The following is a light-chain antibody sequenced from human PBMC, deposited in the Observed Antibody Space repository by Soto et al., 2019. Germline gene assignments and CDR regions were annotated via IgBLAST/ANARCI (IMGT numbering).Light chain of an antibody. Sequence: QSVLTQPASVSGSPGQSITISCTGTSSDVGGYNYVSWYQQQAGKAPKLIIHEVSNRPSGVSNRFSGSKSGNTASLTISGLKAEDEADYNCDSYTSSRAYVLGIATKSP. CDR3: DSYTSSRAYV. CDR2: EVS. J-gene: IGLJ1*01. V-gene: IGLV2-14*01. CDR1: SSDVGGYNY.